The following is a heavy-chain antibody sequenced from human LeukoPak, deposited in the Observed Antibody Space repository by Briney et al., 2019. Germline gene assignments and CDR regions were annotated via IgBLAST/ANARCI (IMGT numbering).Heavy chain of an antibody. D-gene: IGHD6-13*01. CDR2: ISWDGGST. V-gene: IGHV3-43D*04. Sequence: GGSLRLSCAASGFTFDDYAMHWVRQAPGKGLEWVSLISWDGGSTYYADSVKGRLTISRDNSKNSLYLQMNSLRAEDTALYYCAKGSSSWYYFDYWGQGTLVTVSS. CDR3: AKGSSSWYYFDY. CDR1: GFTFDDYA. J-gene: IGHJ4*02.